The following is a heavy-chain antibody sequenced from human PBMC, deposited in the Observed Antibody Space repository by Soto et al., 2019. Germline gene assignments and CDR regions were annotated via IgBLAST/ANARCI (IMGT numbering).Heavy chain of an antibody. Sequence: SETLSLTCTVSGGSISSSYWSWIRQPPGKGLEWIGFIYYSGSTNYNPSLKSRVTISVDTSKNQFSLKLSSVTAADTAVYYCASYSSGWETFDYWGQGTLVTVSS. CDR2: IYYSGST. D-gene: IGHD6-19*01. J-gene: IGHJ4*02. CDR1: GGSISSSY. CDR3: ASYSSGWETFDY. V-gene: IGHV4-59*08.